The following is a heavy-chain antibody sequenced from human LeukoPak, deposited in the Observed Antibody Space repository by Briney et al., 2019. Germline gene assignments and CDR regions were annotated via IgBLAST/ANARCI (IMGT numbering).Heavy chain of an antibody. V-gene: IGHV4-39*01. CDR1: GGSISSSSYY. CDR2: IYYSGST. J-gene: IGHJ4*02. CDR3: ARGSSSQRGQYYFDY. Sequence: PSETLSLTCTVSGGSISSSSYYWGWIRQPPGKGLEWIGSIYYSGSTYYNPSLKSRVTISVDTSKNQFSLKLSSVTAAGTAVYYCARGSSSQRGQYYFDYWGQGTLVTVSS. D-gene: IGHD6-13*01.